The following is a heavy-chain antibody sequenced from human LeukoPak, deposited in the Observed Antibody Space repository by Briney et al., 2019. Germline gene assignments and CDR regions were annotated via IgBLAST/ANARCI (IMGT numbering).Heavy chain of an antibody. J-gene: IGHJ4*02. D-gene: IGHD6-19*01. V-gene: IGHV3-7*01. CDR3: AKDPPYSSGWYYFDY. Sequence: PGGTLRLSCAASGFTFSSYGMSWVRQAPGKGLEWVANIKQDGSEKYYVDSVKGRFTISRDNAKNSLYLQMNSLRAEDTAVYYCAKDPPYSSGWYYFDYWGQGTLVTVSS. CDR1: GFTFSSYG. CDR2: IKQDGSEK.